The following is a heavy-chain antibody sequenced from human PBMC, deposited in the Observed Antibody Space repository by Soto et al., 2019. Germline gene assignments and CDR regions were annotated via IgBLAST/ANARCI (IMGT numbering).Heavy chain of an antibody. V-gene: IGHV4-59*01. Sequence: SETLSLTCTVSGGSISSYYWSWIRQPPGKGLEWIGYIYYSGSTNYNPSLKRRVTISVDTYKNQFSRKLSSVTAGDTAVYYCARKVYSSGWYYYYGMDVWGQGTTVTVSS. CDR3: ARKVYSSGWYYYYGMDV. D-gene: IGHD6-19*01. CDR2: IYYSGST. CDR1: GGSISSYY. J-gene: IGHJ6*02.